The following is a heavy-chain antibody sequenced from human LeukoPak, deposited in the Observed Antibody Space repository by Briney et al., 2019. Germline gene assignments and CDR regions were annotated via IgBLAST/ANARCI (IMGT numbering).Heavy chain of an antibody. CDR3: ARHNGFDRGYYYYMDV. V-gene: IGHV4-4*07. Sequence: SETLSLTCTVSGGCINNYWSWIRQPAGKGLEWIGRVYTSGITNYNPSLKSRITMSVDTSKNQFSLKLTSVTAADTAVYYFARHNGFDRGYYYYMDVWGKGTTVTVSS. D-gene: IGHD3-9*01. J-gene: IGHJ6*03. CDR1: GGCINNY. CDR2: VYTSGIT.